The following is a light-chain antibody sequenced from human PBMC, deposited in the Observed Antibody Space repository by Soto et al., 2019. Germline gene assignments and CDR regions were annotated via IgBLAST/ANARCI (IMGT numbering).Light chain of an antibody. Sequence: SVLTQSPSASGTPGQWVAISCSGSSSNIGSHTVNWYQQLPGTAPKLLIYSNNQRPSGVPDRFSGSKSGTSASLAIGGLQSEDEAHYYCAVRDDSLNGWVFGGGTKLTVL. CDR2: SNN. CDR1: SSNIGSHT. CDR3: AVRDDSLNGWV. V-gene: IGLV1-44*01. J-gene: IGLJ3*02.